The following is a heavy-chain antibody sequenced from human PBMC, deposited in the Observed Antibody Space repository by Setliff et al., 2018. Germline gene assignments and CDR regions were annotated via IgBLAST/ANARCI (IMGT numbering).Heavy chain of an antibody. J-gene: IGHJ6*03. CDR2: IKADESEK. Sequence: PGGSLRLSCAASGFTFSNFWMSWVRQAPGKGPEWVASIKADESEKQYVDSVKGRFTISRDNARNSVYLQMNSLRVEDTAVYFCAALDWGENFYNVDVWGKGTTVTVSS. CDR3: AALDWGENFYNVDV. CDR1: GFTFSNFW. V-gene: IGHV3-7*01. D-gene: IGHD7-27*01.